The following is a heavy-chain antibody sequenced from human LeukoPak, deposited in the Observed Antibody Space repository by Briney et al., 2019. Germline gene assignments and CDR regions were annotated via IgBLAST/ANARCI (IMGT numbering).Heavy chain of an antibody. V-gene: IGHV4-34*01. Sequence: PSETLSLTCAVYGGSFSGYYWSWIRQPPGKGLEWIGEINHSGSTNYNPSLKSRVTISVDTSKNQFSLKLSSVTAADTAVYYCARVNSSGSARDGFYFDYWGQGTLVTVSS. CDR1: GGSFSGYY. CDR3: ARVNSSGSARDGFYFDY. J-gene: IGHJ4*02. D-gene: IGHD6-19*01. CDR2: INHSGST.